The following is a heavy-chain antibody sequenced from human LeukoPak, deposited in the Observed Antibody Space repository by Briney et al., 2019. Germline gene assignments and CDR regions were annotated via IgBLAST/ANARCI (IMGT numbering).Heavy chain of an antibody. V-gene: IGHV5-51*01. CDR1: GYTFNTYW. CDR3: ARHGVGSSWFGFDY. J-gene: IGHJ4*02. D-gene: IGHD6-6*01. CDR2: INPGDSDP. Sequence: GESLKISCQASGYTFNTYWIGWGRQMPGKGLEWMGIINPGDSDPRYSPSFQGRATISADRSISTAYLQWSSLKASDTAMYYCARHGVGSSWFGFDYWGQGTLVTVSS.